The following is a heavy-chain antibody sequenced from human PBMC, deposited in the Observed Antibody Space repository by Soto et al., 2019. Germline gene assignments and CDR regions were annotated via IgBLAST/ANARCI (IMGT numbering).Heavy chain of an antibody. V-gene: IGHV1-18*01. CDR2: ISGYNGDT. Sequence: QVPLVQSGAEVKKPGASVKVSCKASGYTFTSYGITWVRQAPGQGLAWMGWISGYNGDTNYAQKFQGRVTLTTDTSTSTAYLEVMTLRSDDTAVYYCAREGSYHDFDYWGLGTLVTVSS. D-gene: IGHD3-22*01. CDR1: GYTFTSYG. J-gene: IGHJ4*02. CDR3: AREGSYHDFDY.